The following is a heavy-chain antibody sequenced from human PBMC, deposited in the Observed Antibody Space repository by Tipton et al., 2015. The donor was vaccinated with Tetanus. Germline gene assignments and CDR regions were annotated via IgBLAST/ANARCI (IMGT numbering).Heavy chain of an antibody. CDR3: ARHQSGYFTPFDY. Sequence: GLVKPSETLSLTCTVSGGSIRGGTFYWGWIRQPPGKGLEWIGSIYESGDTYYNPSLKSRVTISVDTSKNQFSLNLNSMAAADTGVYYCARHQSGYFTPFDYWGQGNLVTVSS. D-gene: IGHD3-3*01. CDR1: GGSIRGGTFY. V-gene: IGHV4-39*01. J-gene: IGHJ4*02. CDR2: IYESGDT.